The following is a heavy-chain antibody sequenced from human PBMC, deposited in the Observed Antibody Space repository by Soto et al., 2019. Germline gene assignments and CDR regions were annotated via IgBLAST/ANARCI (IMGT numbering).Heavy chain of an antibody. D-gene: IGHD1-26*01. Sequence: QVQLVQSGAEVKKPGASVKVSCKASGYTFTSYGISWVRQAPGQGLEWMGWISAYNGNTNYAQKLKGRVTMTTDTATSTASMEMRSLRSDDTAVYYCSRDEEDGGSYNCWGQGTLVTVSS. CDR3: SRDEEDGGSYNC. V-gene: IGHV1-18*01. CDR2: ISAYNGNT. J-gene: IGHJ4*02. CDR1: GYTFTSYG.